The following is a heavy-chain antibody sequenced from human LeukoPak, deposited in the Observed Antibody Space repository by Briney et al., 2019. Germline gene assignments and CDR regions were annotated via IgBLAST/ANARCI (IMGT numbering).Heavy chain of an antibody. D-gene: IGHD2-2*01. Sequence: GASVKVSCKASGYTFSDYYMHWVRQEPGGGREGMGWMIPKNGGTNYAQKFQGRVIMTRDTSINTAYMELSRLTSDDTAVYYCARCSVVVPAAINWFDPWGQGTLVTVSS. V-gene: IGHV1-2*02. CDR2: MIPKNGGT. CDR3: ARCSVVVPAAINWFDP. CDR1: GYTFSDYY. J-gene: IGHJ5*02.